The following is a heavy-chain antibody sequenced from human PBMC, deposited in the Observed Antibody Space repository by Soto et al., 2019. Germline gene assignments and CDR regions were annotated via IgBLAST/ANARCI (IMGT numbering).Heavy chain of an antibody. Sequence: ASVKVSCKVSGYTLTELSMHWVRQAPGKGLEWMGGFDPEDGETIYAQKFQGRVTMTEDTSTDTAYMELSSLRSEDTAVYYCASSLTVVTPATFDYWGQGTLVTVSS. CDR2: FDPEDGET. V-gene: IGHV1-24*01. J-gene: IGHJ4*02. D-gene: IGHD2-21*02. CDR1: GYTLTELS. CDR3: ASSLTVVTPATFDY.